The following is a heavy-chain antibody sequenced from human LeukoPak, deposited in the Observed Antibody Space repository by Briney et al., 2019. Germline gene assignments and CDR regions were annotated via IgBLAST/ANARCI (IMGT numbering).Heavy chain of an antibody. CDR2: LSHDGNNE. Sequence: GGSLRLSCAASGFTFSSYGMHWVRQAPGKGLEWVAALSHDGNNEFYADSVKGRFTISRDDSKNTLYLQMNSLKTEDTAVYYCTTERTYAVANDAFDIWGQGTMVTVSS. V-gene: IGHV3-30*03. CDR3: TTERTYAVANDAFDI. CDR1: GFTFSSYG. J-gene: IGHJ3*02. D-gene: IGHD5-12*01.